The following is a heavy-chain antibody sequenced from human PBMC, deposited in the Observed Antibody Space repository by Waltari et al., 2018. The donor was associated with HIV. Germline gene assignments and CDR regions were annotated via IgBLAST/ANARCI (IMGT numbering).Heavy chain of an antibody. D-gene: IGHD3-22*01. V-gene: IGHV3-21*01. CDR1: GFTFSSYS. J-gene: IGHJ4*02. CDR3: ASPKRSGYYPFDY. CDR2: ISSSSSYI. Sequence: EVQLVESGGGLVKPGGSLRLSCAASGFTFSSYSMNWVRPAPGKGLEWVSSISSSSSYIYYADSVKGRFTISRDNAKNSLYLQMNSLRAEDTAVYYCASPKRSGYYPFDYWGQGTLVTVSS.